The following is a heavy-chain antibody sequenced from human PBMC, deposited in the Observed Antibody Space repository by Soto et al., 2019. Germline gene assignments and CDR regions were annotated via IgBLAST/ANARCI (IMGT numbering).Heavy chain of an antibody. J-gene: IGHJ4*02. CDR3: AKGLPAGTNYFDY. V-gene: IGHV3-30*18. Sequence: GGSLRLSCAASGFTFSSYSMHWVRQAPGKGLEWVAVISYDGSNKYYADSVKGRFTISRDNSKNTLYLQMNSLRAEDTAVYYCAKGLPAGTNYFDYWGQGTLVTVSS. D-gene: IGHD6-13*01. CDR2: ISYDGSNK. CDR1: GFTFSSYS.